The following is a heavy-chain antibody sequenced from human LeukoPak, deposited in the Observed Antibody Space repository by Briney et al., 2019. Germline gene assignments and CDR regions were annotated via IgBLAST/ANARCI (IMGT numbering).Heavy chain of an antibody. D-gene: IGHD3-10*01. J-gene: IGHJ4*02. Sequence: KASETLSLTCTVSGGSISSGTDFWTWIRQPAGKGLEYIGLIYTSGTTKYNPSLKSRVTISVNTSKIQFSLNLSSVTAADTAVYYCASGSYRSAFDYWGQGTLVTVSS. CDR3: ASGSYRSAFDY. CDR2: IYTSGTT. CDR1: GGSISSGTDF. V-gene: IGHV4-61*02.